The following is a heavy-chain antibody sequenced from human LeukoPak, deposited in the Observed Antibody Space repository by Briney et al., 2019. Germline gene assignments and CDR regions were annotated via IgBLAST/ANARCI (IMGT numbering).Heavy chain of an antibody. CDR1: GGSISRGGYS. CDR2: ICQSGST. V-gene: IGHV4-30-2*01. CDR3: GREVGGPAAVVGWFDP. D-gene: IGHD2-2*01. Sequence: PSETLSLTCAVCGGSISRGGYSWSWIPQPPGKDREWIGYICQSGSTYYHRSFKIRISIGLDRYKNQFSLKLSSVTAADTGVYYCGREVGGPAAVVGWFDPWGQGTLVTVSS. J-gene: IGHJ5*02.